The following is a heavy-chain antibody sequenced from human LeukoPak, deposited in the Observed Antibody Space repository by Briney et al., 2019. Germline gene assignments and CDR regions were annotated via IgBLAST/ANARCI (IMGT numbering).Heavy chain of an antibody. D-gene: IGHD3-10*01. V-gene: IGHV5-51*01. Sequence: GESLKISSKASGYTFTNYWIGWVRQMPGKGLEWMGIMYPGDSDTRYSPSFQGQVTISADKSISTAYLQWSSLKASDTAMYYCAASTYGSGAYVGFDSWGQGTLVTVSS. CDR2: MYPGDSDT. J-gene: IGHJ4*02. CDR3: AASTYGSGAYVGFDS. CDR1: GYTFTNYW.